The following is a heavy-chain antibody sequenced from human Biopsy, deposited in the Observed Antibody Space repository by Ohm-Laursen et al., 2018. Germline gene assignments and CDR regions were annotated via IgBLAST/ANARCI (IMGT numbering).Heavy chain of an antibody. V-gene: IGHV4-59*11. CDR2: ISYTGYT. CDR3: ARGSNDFGGLYFPR. CDR1: GGSFTAHY. J-gene: IGHJ4*02. Sequence: SETLSLTCTVSGGSFTAHYWSWIRQPPGQGLEWIGHISYTGYTSYNSSLKSRVTISVDTSRNHFSLRLSLLTVADTAVYYCARGSNDFGGLYFPRWGQGTLLTVSS. D-gene: IGHD4-23*01.